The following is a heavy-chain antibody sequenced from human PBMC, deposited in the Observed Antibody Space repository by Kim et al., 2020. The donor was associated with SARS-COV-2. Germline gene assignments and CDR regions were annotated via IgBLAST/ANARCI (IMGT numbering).Heavy chain of an antibody. CDR1: GASISSSNYY. D-gene: IGHD2-2*03. CDR3: ARGAAGLDVFYYYYMDV. J-gene: IGHJ6*03. Sequence: TLSLTCTVSGASISSSNYYWSWIRQHPEKGLEWIGYITYSGSTSYNPSLKSRVNISVDTSKNQFSLRLSSLTAADMALYYCARGAAGLDVFYYYYMDVWGKGTTVTVSS. V-gene: IGHV4-31*03. CDR2: ITYSGST.